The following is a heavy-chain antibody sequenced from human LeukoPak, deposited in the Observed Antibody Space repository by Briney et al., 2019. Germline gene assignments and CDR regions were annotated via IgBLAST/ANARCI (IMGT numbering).Heavy chain of an antibody. V-gene: IGHV1-8*01. D-gene: IGHD3-3*01. J-gene: IGHJ6*03. CDR1: GYTFTSYD. CDR2: MNPNRGNT. CDR3: ARVPQPLYYDFWSGYYTDYYYYYMDV. Sequence: ASVKVSCKASGYTFTSYDINWVRQATGQGLEWMGWMNPNRGNTGYAQKFQGRVTMTRNTSISTAYMELSSLRSEDTAVYYCARVPQPLYYDFWSGYYTDYYYYYMDVWGKGTTVTVSS.